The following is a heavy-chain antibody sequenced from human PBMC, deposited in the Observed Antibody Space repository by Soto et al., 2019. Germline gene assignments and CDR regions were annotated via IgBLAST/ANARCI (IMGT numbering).Heavy chain of an antibody. CDR3: ARAYGIVVVPAARGHDAFDI. D-gene: IGHD2-2*01. CDR1: GGTFSSYA. V-gene: IGHV1-69*10. Sequence: ASVKVSCKASGGTFSSYAISWVRQAPGQGLEWMGWIIPISGRTNYAQKFQGRVTMTTDTSTSTAYMELSRLRSDDTAVYYCARAYGIVVVPAARGHDAFDIWGQGTMVTVSS. J-gene: IGHJ3*02. CDR2: IIPISGRT.